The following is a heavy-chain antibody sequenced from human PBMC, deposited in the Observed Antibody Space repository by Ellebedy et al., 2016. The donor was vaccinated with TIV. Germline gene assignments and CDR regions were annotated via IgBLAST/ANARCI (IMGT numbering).Heavy chain of an antibody. J-gene: IGHJ3*02. CDR2: IYHSGST. D-gene: IGHD3-3*01. CDR1: GGSISSSNW. V-gene: IGHV4-4*02. Sequence: SETLSLXXAVSGGSISSSNWWSWVRQPPGKGLEWIGEIYHSGSTHYNPSLKSRVTISVDTSKNQFSLKLSSVTAADTAVYYCASRAIFGMGIDAFDIWGQGTMVTVSS. CDR3: ASRAIFGMGIDAFDI.